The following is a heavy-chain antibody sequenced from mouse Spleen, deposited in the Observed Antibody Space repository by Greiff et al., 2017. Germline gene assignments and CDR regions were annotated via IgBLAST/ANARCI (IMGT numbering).Heavy chain of an antibody. CDR1: GYTFTDYN. V-gene: IGHV1-18*01. CDR3: AREEKLGRVFDY. D-gene: IGHD4-1*01. J-gene: IGHJ2*01. Sequence: EVQLQQSGPELVKPGASVKIPCKASGYTFTDYNMDWVKQSHGKSLEWIGDINPNNGGTIYNQKFKGKATLTVDKSSSTAYMELRSLTSEDTAVYYCAREEKLGRVFDYWGQGTTLTVSS. CDR2: INPNNGGT.